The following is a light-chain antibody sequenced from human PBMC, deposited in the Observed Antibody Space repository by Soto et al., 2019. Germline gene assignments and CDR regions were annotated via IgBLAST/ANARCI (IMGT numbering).Light chain of an antibody. CDR3: QQYETFSGT. CDR1: QSISSW. CDR2: DAS. J-gene: IGKJ1*01. Sequence: DIKMNQSPSTLSASVGDRVTITCRASQSISSWLAWYQQKPGEAPKLLIYDASALPRGVPSRFSGSGSGTKFTLTIASLQPDDFATYYCQQYETFSGTFGPGTKVDIK. V-gene: IGKV1-5*01.